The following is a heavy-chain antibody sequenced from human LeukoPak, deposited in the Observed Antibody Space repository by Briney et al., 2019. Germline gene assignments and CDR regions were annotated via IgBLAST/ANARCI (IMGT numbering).Heavy chain of an antibody. V-gene: IGHV4-38-2*02. CDR1: GYSISSGYY. CDR3: ARDLHDYGGSGDY. CDR2: IYHSGST. Sequence: SETLSLTCTVSGYSISSGYYWGWIRQPPGKGLEWIGSIYHSGSTYYNPSLKSRVTISVDTSKNQFSLKLSSVTAADTAVYYCARDLHDYGGSGDYWGQGTLVTVSS. J-gene: IGHJ4*02. D-gene: IGHD4-23*01.